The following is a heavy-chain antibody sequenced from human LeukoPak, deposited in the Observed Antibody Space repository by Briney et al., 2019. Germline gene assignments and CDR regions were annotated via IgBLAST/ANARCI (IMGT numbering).Heavy chain of an antibody. V-gene: IGHV4-4*02. CDR3: ARVDYYDSSGYEDY. CDR2: IYHTGTT. J-gene: IGHJ4*02. Sequence: KASRTPSLTCAVSGGSISSNKWWSWVRQPPGKGLEWIGEIYHTGTTNYNPSLKSRVTMSVDKSKNQFSLELTSVTAADTAVYYCARVDYYDSSGYEDYWGQGTLVTVSS. CDR1: GGSISSNKW. D-gene: IGHD3-22*01.